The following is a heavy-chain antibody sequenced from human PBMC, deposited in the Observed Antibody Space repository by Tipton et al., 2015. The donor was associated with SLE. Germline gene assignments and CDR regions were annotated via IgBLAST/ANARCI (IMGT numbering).Heavy chain of an antibody. Sequence: TLSLTCSVSGGSISSGDYFWSWIRQPPGRGLEWIGYIYYSGSTNYNPSLKSRVTISVDTSKNQFSLKLSSVTAADTAVYYCARGGGSYGHGEDFDYWGQGTLVTVSS. CDR1: GGSISSGDYF. V-gene: IGHV4-61*08. J-gene: IGHJ4*02. D-gene: IGHD5-18*01. CDR3: ARGGGSYGHGEDFDY. CDR2: IYYSGST.